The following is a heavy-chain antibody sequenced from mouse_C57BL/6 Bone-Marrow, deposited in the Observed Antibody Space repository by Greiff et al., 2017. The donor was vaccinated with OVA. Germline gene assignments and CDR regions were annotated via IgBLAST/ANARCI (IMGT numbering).Heavy chain of an antibody. Sequence: VQLQQSGAELVRPGASVKLSCTASGFNIKDYYMHWVKQRPEQGLEWIGRIDPEDGDTEYAPKFQGKATMTADTSSNTAYLQLSRLTSEDTAVYYCTTGWLGYYFDYWGQGTTLTVSS. CDR3: TTGWLGYYFDY. D-gene: IGHD1-1*02. CDR1: GFNIKDYY. CDR2: IDPEDGDT. V-gene: IGHV14-1*01. J-gene: IGHJ2*01.